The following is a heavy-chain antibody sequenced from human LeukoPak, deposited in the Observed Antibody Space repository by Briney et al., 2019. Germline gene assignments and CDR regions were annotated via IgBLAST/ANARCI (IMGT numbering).Heavy chain of an antibody. J-gene: IGHJ3*02. Sequence: GESLKISCKGSGYTFTSYGISWVRQAPGQGLEWMGWISAYNGNTNYAQKLQGRVTMTTDTSTSTAYMELRSLRSDDTAVYYCARGKTPNPYFPVTHAFDIWGQGTMVTVSS. D-gene: IGHD3-9*01. CDR1: GYTFTSYG. CDR3: ARGKTPNPYFPVTHAFDI. CDR2: ISAYNGNT. V-gene: IGHV1-18*01.